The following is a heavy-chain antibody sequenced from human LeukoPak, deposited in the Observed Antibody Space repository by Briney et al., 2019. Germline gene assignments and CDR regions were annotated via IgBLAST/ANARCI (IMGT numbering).Heavy chain of an antibody. CDR2: ISKSGDSS. CDR3: VKGLTRRVPYFDY. V-gene: IGHV3-23*01. J-gene: IGHJ4*02. CDR1: GFAFQFFE. Sequence: PGGSLRLSCAASGFAFQFFEMHWVRQAPGRGLEWVSGISKSGDSSNYADTVKGRLTISRDNSKNTLYLQLNNLRVDDTATYYCVKGLTRRVPYFDYWGQGALVTVSS. D-gene: IGHD3-10*01.